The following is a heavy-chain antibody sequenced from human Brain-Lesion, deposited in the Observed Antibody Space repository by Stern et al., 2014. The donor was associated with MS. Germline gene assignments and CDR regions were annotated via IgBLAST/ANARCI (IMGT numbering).Heavy chain of an antibody. CDR2: INPNTGGT. J-gene: IGHJ6*02. Sequence: VQLLESGAEVKKPGASGKVSCKTSGYIFTGYYIHWVRQAPGQGLEWMAWINPNTGGTKYAQKCQGRVTMSRDTSISTAYVELSSLTSDDTAVYYCARDQRGITIFGVVTDYYYLGMDVWGQGTTVTVSS. D-gene: IGHD3-3*01. CDR3: ARDQRGITIFGVVTDYYYLGMDV. CDR1: GYIFTGYY. V-gene: IGHV1-2*02.